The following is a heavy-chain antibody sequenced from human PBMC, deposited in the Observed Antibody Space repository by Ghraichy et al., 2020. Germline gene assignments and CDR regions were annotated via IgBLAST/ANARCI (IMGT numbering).Heavy chain of an antibody. V-gene: IGHV3-15*05. CDR1: GFTFSDAW. D-gene: IGHD3-9*01. Sequence: GSLRLSCTASGFTFSDAWMTWVRQVPGKGLEWVGRIRSKSDGGTTDYGAPVKGRFTISRDDSKNTVYLQINSLKTEDTAVYYCGRLGAFDYWGQGTLVTVSS. CDR2: IRSKSDGGTT. CDR3: GRLGAFDY. J-gene: IGHJ4*02.